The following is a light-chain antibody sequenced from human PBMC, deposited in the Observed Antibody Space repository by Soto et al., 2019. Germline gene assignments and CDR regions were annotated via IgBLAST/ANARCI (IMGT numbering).Light chain of an antibody. CDR3: SSSTASSTLL. V-gene: IGLV2-14*03. CDR1: SSDVGGYNY. CDR2: EVS. J-gene: IGLJ1*01. Sequence: QSALTQPASVSGSPGQSITISCTGTSSDVGGYNYVSWSQQHPGKAPKLLISEVSNRPSGVSNRFSGSKSGNTASLTIAGLHADDEAYYYCSSSTASSTLLLGTGTKLTVL.